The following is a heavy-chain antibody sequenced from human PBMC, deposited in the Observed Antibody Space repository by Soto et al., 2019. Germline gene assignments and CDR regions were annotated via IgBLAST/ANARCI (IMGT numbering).Heavy chain of an antibody. V-gene: IGHV4-28*01. CDR2: IYYSGTT. Sequence: QVQLQESGTGLVKPSDTLSLTSAVSGYSISSSNWWGWIGQPPGKGLEWIGYIYYSGTTYYNPSLKSRVTMSVDTSKNQFSLKLTSVTAVDTAVYYCARREIQGPIDYWGQGTLVTVSS. D-gene: IGHD1-26*01. CDR1: GYSISSSNW. CDR3: ARREIQGPIDY. J-gene: IGHJ4*02.